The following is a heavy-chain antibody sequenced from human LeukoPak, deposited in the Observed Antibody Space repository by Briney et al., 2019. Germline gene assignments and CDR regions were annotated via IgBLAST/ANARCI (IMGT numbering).Heavy chain of an antibody. Sequence: GGSLRLSCAASGFTFSTYAMSWVRQAPGKGLEWVSAISGSGDNTYYADSVKGRFTISRDNSKNTLYLQMNSLRAEDTAVYYCARDRGAAAEDYYGMDVWGQGTTVTVSS. CDR2: ISGSGDNT. D-gene: IGHD6-13*01. CDR1: GFTFSTYA. CDR3: ARDRGAAAEDYYGMDV. J-gene: IGHJ6*02. V-gene: IGHV3-23*01.